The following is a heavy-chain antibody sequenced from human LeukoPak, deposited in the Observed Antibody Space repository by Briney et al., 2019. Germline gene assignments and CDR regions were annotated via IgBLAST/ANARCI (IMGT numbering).Heavy chain of an antibody. Sequence: SGGSLRLSCAASGFTISTYVMNWFRQAPGKGLEWVSTISVGAEYIFYADSVKGRFTISRDDSNNALYLQMHSLRAEDTALYYCASGPPFLKYFEYWGQGTLVTVSS. J-gene: IGHJ4*02. CDR2: ISVGAEYI. CDR3: ASGPPFLKYFEY. V-gene: IGHV3-23*01. CDR1: GFTISTYV. D-gene: IGHD3-3*01.